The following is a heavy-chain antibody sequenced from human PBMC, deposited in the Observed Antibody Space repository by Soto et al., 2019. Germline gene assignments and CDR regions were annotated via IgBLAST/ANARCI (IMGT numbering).Heavy chain of an antibody. D-gene: IGHD3-10*01. V-gene: IGHV4-59*08. J-gene: IGHJ6*02. CDR1: GGSISSYY. CDR3: ARPGFGPLHGLVDG. CDR2: VHHSWGS. Sequence: QVQLQESGPGLVKPSETLSLSCTVSGGSISSYYWSWFRQSPGKRMEWIGYVHHSWGSSYNPSLPSRVAIYLDPSQSQFSLKVTFVPATDPAVYYCARPGFGPLHGLVDGWGQGTTVTVSS.